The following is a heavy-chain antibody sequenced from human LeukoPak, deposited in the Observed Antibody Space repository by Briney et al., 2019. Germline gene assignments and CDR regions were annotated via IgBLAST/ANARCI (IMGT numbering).Heavy chain of an antibody. CDR2: ISGDGDSA. CDR3: ARGRTAMVTPFDY. D-gene: IGHD5-18*01. V-gene: IGHV3-43*02. Sequence: PGGSLRLSCAASGFTFADYAMYWVRQAPGKGLEWVSLISGDGDSAYYADSVKGRFTISRDNSKNTLYLQMNSLRAEDTAVYYCARGRTAMVTPFDYWGQGTLVTVSS. J-gene: IGHJ4*02. CDR1: GFTFADYA.